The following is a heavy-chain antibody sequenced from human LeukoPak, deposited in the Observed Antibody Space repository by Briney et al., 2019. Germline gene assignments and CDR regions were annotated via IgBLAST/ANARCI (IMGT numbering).Heavy chain of an antibody. CDR3: ARATTYDILTGYFDY. CDR1: GFTFSTYS. J-gene: IGHJ4*02. Sequence: GGSLRLSCAASGFTFSTYSMNWVRQAPGKGLEWVSSISSSSSYIYYAESVKGRFTMSRDNAKNSLYLQMNSLRAEDTAVYYCARATTYDILTGYFDYWGQGTLVTVSS. CDR2: ISSSSSYI. V-gene: IGHV3-21*01. D-gene: IGHD3-9*01.